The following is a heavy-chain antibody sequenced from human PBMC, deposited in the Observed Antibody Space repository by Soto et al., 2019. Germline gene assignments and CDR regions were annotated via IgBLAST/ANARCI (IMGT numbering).Heavy chain of an antibody. J-gene: IGHJ6*02. V-gene: IGHV3-21*01. CDR2: ISSSIYI. CDR1: GFTFSSYS. CDR3: ARANSVAGTSGYYYGMDV. Sequence: GGSLRLSCAASGFTFSSYSMNWVRQAPGKGLEWFLSISSSIYIYYADSVKGRFTISRDNAKNSLYLQMNSLRAEDTAVYYCARANSVAGTSGYYYGMDVWGQGTTVTVSS. D-gene: IGHD6-19*01.